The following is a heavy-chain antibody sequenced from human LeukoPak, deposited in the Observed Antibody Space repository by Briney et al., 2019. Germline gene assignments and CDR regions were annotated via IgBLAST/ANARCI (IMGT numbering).Heavy chain of an antibody. J-gene: IGHJ4*02. D-gene: IGHD3-10*01. Sequence: AGGSLRLSCAVSGFTFRSYSMNWVRQAPGKGLEWVAVISYDGNNKYYADSVKGRFTISRDNSKNTLYLQMNSLRAEDTAVYYCAKDYGSGDNYFNYWGQGTLVTVSS. CDR1: GFTFRSYS. V-gene: IGHV3-30*18. CDR3: AKDYGSGDNYFNY. CDR2: ISYDGNNK.